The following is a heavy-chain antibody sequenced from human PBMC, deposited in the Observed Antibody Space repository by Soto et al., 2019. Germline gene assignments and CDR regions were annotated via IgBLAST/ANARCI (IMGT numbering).Heavy chain of an antibody. D-gene: IGHD3-16*01. J-gene: IGHJ4*02. CDR2: ISYDGSNK. CDR1: GFTFSSYG. CDR3: AKEIVPGSYALSGGGCDY. V-gene: IGHV3-30*18. Sequence: GGSLRLSCAASGFTFSSYGMHWVRQAPGKGLEWVAVISYDGSNKYYADSVKGRFTISRDNSKNTLYLQMNSLRAEDTAVYYCAKEIVPGSYALSGGGCDYWGQGTLVTVSS.